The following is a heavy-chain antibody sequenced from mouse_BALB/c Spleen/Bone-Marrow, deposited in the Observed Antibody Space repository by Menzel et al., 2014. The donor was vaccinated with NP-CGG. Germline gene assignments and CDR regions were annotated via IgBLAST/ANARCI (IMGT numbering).Heavy chain of an antibody. Sequence: EVKLVESGGGLVQPGGSRKLSCAASGFTFSSFGMHWVRQAPEKGLEWVAYISSGSSTIYYTDTVKGRFTISIDNPKNTLFLQMTILRSEDSALYCCARPYYGIRFSYFDYWGAGTTLTVSS. CDR2: ISSGSSTI. CDR3: ARPYYGIRFSYFDY. D-gene: IGHD1-1*01. V-gene: IGHV5-17*02. J-gene: IGHJ2*01. CDR1: GFTFSSFG.